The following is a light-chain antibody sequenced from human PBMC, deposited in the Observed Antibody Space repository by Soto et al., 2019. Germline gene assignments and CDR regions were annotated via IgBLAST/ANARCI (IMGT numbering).Light chain of an antibody. V-gene: IGKV3-20*01. CDR3: QQYGSSGT. CDR2: GAS. Sequence: EMVLTQSPGTLSLSTGERATLSCRASQSVSNNYLAWYQQYPCQAHRLLIYGASNRATGIPDRFSGSGSGTYFTLTISRLEPEDFAVYYCQQYGSSGTFGQGTKVEIK. J-gene: IGKJ1*01. CDR1: QSVSNNY.